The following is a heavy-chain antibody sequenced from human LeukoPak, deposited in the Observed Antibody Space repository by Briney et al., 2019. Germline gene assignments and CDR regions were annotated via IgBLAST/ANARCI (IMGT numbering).Heavy chain of an antibody. CDR2: ISSNGGST. Sequence: GGSLRLSCAASGFTFSDHNMDWVRQAPGKGLEYVSTISSNGGSTYYADSMKGRFTISRDNSKNTLCLQMSNLRAEDAALYYCVKGSRRATIFGVVINTHFDYWGQGTLVTVSS. CDR1: GFTFSDHN. V-gene: IGHV3-64D*09. D-gene: IGHD3-3*01. J-gene: IGHJ4*02. CDR3: VKGSRRATIFGVVINTHFDY.